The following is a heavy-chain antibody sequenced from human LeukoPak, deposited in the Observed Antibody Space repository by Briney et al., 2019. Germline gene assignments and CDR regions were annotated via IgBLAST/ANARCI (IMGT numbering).Heavy chain of an antibody. CDR3: ARDYSRWAAAGKVPSGY. V-gene: IGHV1-69*05. Sequence: GASVKVSCKASGGTFSSYAISWVRQAPGQGLEWMGGIIPIFGTANYAQKFQGRVTMTRDTSTSTVYMELSSLRSEDTAVYYCARDYSRWAAAGKVPSGYWGQGTLVTVSS. J-gene: IGHJ4*02. CDR2: IIPIFGTA. D-gene: IGHD6-13*01. CDR1: GGTFSSYA.